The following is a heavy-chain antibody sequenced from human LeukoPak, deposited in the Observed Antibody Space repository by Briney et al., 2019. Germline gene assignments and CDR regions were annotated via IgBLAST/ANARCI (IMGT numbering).Heavy chain of an antibody. V-gene: IGHV3-30-3*01. D-gene: IGHD5-12*01. CDR3: ARVRVATISPFDY. CDR1: GFTFSSYA. J-gene: IGHJ4*02. CDR2: ISYDGSNK. Sequence: GGSLRLSCAASGFTFSSYAMHWVRQAPGKGLEWVAVISYDGSNKYYADSVKGRFTISRDNSKNTLYLQMNSLRAEDTAVYYCARVRVATISPFDYWGQGTLVTVSS.